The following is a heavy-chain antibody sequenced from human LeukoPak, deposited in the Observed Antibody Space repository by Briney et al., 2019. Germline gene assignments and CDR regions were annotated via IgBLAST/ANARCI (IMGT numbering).Heavy chain of an antibody. Sequence: GGSLRLSCAASGFTFSRYGMHWVRQAPGKGGGGGAVISYEGSKKYYADSVNAPFTISRDNSKNTLYLQMNSLRVEDTAIYYCARRQWTAFDFWGQGTMVTVSS. J-gene: IGHJ3*01. CDR1: GFTFSRYG. V-gene: IGHV3-30*03. CDR2: ISYEGSKK. CDR3: ARRQWTAFDF. D-gene: IGHD6-19*01.